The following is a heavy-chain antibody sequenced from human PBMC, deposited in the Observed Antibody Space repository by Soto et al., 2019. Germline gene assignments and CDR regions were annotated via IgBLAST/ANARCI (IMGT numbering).Heavy chain of an antibody. V-gene: IGHV4-39*01. Sequence: SETLSLTCTVSGGSISSSSYYWGWIRQPPGKGLEWIGSIYYSGSTYYNPSFKSRVTISVDTSKNQFSLKLSSVTAADTAVYYCARHGGYFDWLLQNGPYYYGMDVWGQGTTVTVSS. CDR2: IYYSGST. D-gene: IGHD3-9*01. CDR1: GGSISSSSYY. J-gene: IGHJ6*02. CDR3: ARHGGYFDWLLQNGPYYYGMDV.